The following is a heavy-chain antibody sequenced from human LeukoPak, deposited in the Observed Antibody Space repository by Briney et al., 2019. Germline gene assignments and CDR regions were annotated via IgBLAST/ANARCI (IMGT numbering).Heavy chain of an antibody. V-gene: IGHV3-21*01. CDR3: ARVNEVCSSTSCYRAFDY. Sequence: GGSLRLSCAASGFTFSSYSMNWVRQAPGKGLEWVSSISSSSSYIYYADSVKGRFTISRDNAKNSLYLQMNSLRAEDTAAYYCARVNEVCSSTSCYRAFDYWGQGTLVTVSS. CDR1: GFTFSSYS. CDR2: ISSSSSYI. J-gene: IGHJ4*02. D-gene: IGHD2-2*01.